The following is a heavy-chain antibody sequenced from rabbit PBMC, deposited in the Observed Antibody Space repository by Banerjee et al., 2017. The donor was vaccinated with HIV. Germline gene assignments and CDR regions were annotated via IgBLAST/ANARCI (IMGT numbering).Heavy chain of an antibody. D-gene: IGHD6-1*01. V-gene: IGHV1S45*01. J-gene: IGHJ4*01. Sequence: QEQLEESGGDLVKPEGSLTLTCTASGFSFSISYWICWVRQAPGKGLEWIACIYAGSSGTTYYASWAKGRFTISKTSSTTVTLQMTSLTAADTATYFCARDWTGGYTPYAIEFSLWGQGTLVTVS. CDR2: IYAGSSGTT. CDR1: GFSFSISYW. CDR3: ARDWTGGYTPYAIEFSL.